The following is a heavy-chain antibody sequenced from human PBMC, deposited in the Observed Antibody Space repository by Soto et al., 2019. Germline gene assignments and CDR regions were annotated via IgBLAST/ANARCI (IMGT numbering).Heavy chain of an antibody. CDR2: IWYDGSNK. V-gene: IGHV3-33*01. CDR1: GFTFSSYG. CDR3: ARDDYGSGSYPYYYGMDV. D-gene: IGHD3-10*01. J-gene: IGHJ6*02. Sequence: QVQLVESGGGVVQPGRSLRLSCAASGFTFSSYGMHWVRQAPGKGLEWVAVIWYDGSNKYYAESVKGRFTISRDNSKNTXXLQMNSLRVEDTAVYYCARDDYGSGSYPYYYGMDVWGQGTTVTVPS.